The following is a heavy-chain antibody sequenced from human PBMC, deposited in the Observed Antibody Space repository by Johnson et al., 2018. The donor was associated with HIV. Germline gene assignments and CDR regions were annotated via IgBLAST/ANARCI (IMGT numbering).Heavy chain of an antibody. V-gene: IGHV3-20*04. CDR3: AMATYYYDTSVYLTRPRAFDV. D-gene: IGHD3-22*01. CDR1: GFTVSGNY. Sequence: VQLVESGGGLVQPGGSLRLSCATSGFTVSGNYMTWVRQAPGKGLEWVSVINWNGGTPGSADSVKGRVTIARDKAKNSLYLQMNSLRDEDPAFSYCAMATYYYDTSVYLTRPRAFDVWGQGTMVTVSS. CDR2: INWNGGTP. J-gene: IGHJ3*01.